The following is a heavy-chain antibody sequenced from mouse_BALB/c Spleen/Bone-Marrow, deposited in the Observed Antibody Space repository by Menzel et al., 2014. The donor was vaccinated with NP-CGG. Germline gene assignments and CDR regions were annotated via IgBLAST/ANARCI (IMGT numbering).Heavy chain of an antibody. CDR1: GFTFSGYG. J-gene: IGHJ2*01. D-gene: IGHD3-3*01. CDR2: ISGSGSST. CDR3: ARGRDWFDY. Sequence: EVKLMESGGGLVQPGGSLKLSCAASGFTFSGYGMSWVRQTPDKGLELVATISGSGSSTYYPDSVKGRFTTSRDNARNTLYLQMSSLKSEDTAMYYCARGRDWFDYWGQGTALTVSS. V-gene: IGHV5-6-3*01.